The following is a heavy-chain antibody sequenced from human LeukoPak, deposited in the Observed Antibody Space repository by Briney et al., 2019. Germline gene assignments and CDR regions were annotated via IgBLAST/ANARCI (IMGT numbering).Heavy chain of an antibody. D-gene: IGHD6-19*01. V-gene: IGHV3-74*01. Sequence: GGSLRLSCAASGFTFTNYWMHWVRQAPGKGLVWVSRINSDGSSTSYADSVKGRFTISRDNAKNTLYLQMNSLRAEDTAVYYCARIDYGSGCPGDYWGQGTLVTVSS. CDR1: GFTFTNYW. CDR3: ARIDYGSGCPGDY. CDR2: INSDGSST. J-gene: IGHJ4*02.